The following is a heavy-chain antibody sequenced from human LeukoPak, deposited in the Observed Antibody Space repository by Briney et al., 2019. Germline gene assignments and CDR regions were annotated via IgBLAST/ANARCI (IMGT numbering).Heavy chain of an antibody. CDR3: ARCHFDSSGYYYWYYFDY. CDR2: INTSGNT. V-gene: IGHV4-61*02. D-gene: IGHD3-22*01. Sequence: SETLSLTCTVSGGSISSGSYYWSWFRQPAGKRLEWIGRINTSGNTNYNPSLKSRVSISVDTSKNQFSLKLNSVTAADTAVYYCARCHFDSSGYYYWYYFDYWGQGTLVTVSS. J-gene: IGHJ4*02. CDR1: GGSISSGSYY.